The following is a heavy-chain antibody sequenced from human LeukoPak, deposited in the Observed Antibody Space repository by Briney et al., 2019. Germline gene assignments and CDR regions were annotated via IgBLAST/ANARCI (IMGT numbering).Heavy chain of an antibody. CDR3: ARVHCSSTSCYRLDP. J-gene: IGHJ5*02. D-gene: IGHD2-2*02. CDR1: GGSFSGYY. CDR2: INHSGST. V-gene: IGHV4-34*01. Sequence: PSETLSLTCAVYGGSFSGYYWSWIRQPPGKGPEWIGEINHSGSTNYNPSLKSRVTISVDTSKNQFSLKLSSVTAADTAVYYCARVHCSSTSCYRLDPWGQGTLVTASS.